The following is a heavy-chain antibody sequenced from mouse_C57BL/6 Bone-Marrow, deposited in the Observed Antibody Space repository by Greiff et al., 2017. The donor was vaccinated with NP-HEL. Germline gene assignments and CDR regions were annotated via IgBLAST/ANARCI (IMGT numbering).Heavy chain of an antibody. J-gene: IGHJ3*01. V-gene: IGHV14-4*01. D-gene: IGHD1-1*01. CDR1: GFNIKDDY. CDR3: TSFMAAVAY. Sequence: EVQLQQSGAELVRPGASVKLSCTASGFNIKDDYMHWVKQRPEQGLEWIGRIDPENGDTEYASKFQGKATITADTSSNTAYLQLSSLTSEDTAVYYCTSFMAAVAYWGQGTLVTVSA. CDR2: IDPENGDT.